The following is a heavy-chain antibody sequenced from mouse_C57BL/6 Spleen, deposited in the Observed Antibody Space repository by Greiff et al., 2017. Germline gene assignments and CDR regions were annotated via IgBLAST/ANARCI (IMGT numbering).Heavy chain of an antibody. Sequence: QVQLQQPGAELVMPGASVKLSCKASGYTFTSYWMHWVKQRPGQGLEWIGEIDPSDSYTNYNQKFKGKSTLTVDTSSSTAYMQLSSLTSEDSAVYYCARRLVWYFDVWGTGTTVTVSS. J-gene: IGHJ1*03. CDR2: IDPSDSYT. D-gene: IGHD4-1*01. V-gene: IGHV1-69*01. CDR1: GYTFTSYW. CDR3: ARRLVWYFDV.